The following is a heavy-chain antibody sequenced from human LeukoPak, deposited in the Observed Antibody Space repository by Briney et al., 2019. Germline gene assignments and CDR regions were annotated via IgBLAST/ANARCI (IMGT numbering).Heavy chain of an antibody. CDR2: AYDDASNQ. Sequence: GGSLRLSCVDSGFTFNNYAMHWVRQAPGKGLEWVAVAYDDASNQYYADSVKGRFTVSKDNSKNTLYTQMNSLRAEDTAVYYCATGGRYYYDQWGQGTLVTVSS. D-gene: IGHD3-22*01. V-gene: IGHV3-30-3*01. CDR1: GFTFNNYA. CDR3: ATGGRYYYDQ. J-gene: IGHJ4*02.